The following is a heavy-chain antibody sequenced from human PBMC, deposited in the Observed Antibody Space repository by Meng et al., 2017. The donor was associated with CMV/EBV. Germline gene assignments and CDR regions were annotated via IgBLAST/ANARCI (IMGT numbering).Heavy chain of an antibody. CDR3: ARAPDPKPTTVTTSEYYFDY. CDR1: GGSISSSSYY. Sequence: SETLSLTCTVSGGSISSSSYYWGWIRQPPGKGLEWIGSIYYSGSTYYNPSLKSRVTISVDTSKNQFSLKLSSVTVADTAVYYCARAPDPKPTTVTTSEYYFDYWGQGTLVTVSS. V-gene: IGHV4-39*07. J-gene: IGHJ4*02. D-gene: IGHD4-11*01. CDR2: IYYSGST.